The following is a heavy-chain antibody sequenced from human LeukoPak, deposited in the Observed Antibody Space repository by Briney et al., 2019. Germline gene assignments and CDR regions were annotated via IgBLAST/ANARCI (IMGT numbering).Heavy chain of an antibody. CDR1: GFTFSNYG. D-gene: IGHD3-10*01. V-gene: IGHV3-30*02. J-gene: IGHJ4*02. CDR2: IWYDGSNK. Sequence: GGSLRLSCVASGFTFSNYGMHWVRQAPGKGLEWVAVIWYDGSNKYYADSVKGRFTISRDNSKNTLYLQMNSLRAEDTAVYYCAKGTKLWFGVYYFDYWGQGTLVTVSS. CDR3: AKGTKLWFGVYYFDY.